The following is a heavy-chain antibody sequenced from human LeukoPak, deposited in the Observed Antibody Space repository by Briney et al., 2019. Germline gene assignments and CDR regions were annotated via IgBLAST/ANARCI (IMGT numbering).Heavy chain of an antibody. Sequence: GGSLRLSCAASGFTFSSYEMNWVRQAPGKGLEWVSYISSSGSTIYYADSVKGRFTISRDNAKNSLYLQMNSLRAEDTAVYYCARVITMVGGVGFDPGGQEPLVTVSS. CDR3: ARVITMVGGVGFDP. J-gene: IGHJ5*02. V-gene: IGHV3-48*03. D-gene: IGHD3-10*01. CDR1: GFTFSSYE. CDR2: ISSSGSTI.